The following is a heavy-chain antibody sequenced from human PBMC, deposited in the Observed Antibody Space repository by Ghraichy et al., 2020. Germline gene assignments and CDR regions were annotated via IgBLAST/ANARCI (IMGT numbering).Heavy chain of an antibody. J-gene: IGHJ2*01. Sequence: SETLSLTCTVSGGSMNTYYWNWIPHPPGKGLEWIGYVYYSGSTNYNPSLKSRVTIVVDTSKNHFSLNLTSVTAADTAVYYCARGEPGVNWYLDLWGRGTLVTVSS. CDR1: GGSMNTYY. D-gene: IGHD1-14*01. CDR3: ARGEPGVNWYLDL. CDR2: VYYSGST. V-gene: IGHV4-59*12.